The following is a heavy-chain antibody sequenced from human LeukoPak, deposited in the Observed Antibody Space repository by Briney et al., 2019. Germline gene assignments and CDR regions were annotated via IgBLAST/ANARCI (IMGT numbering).Heavy chain of an antibody. V-gene: IGHV4-39*01. CDR2: IYYSGTT. CDR1: GDSISSRSYY. CDR3: ARRHYGSGYYPYYFDY. D-gene: IGHD3-10*01. J-gene: IGHJ4*02. Sequence: KTSETLSLTCTVSGDSISSRSYYWGWIRQSPGKELEWIGTIYYSGTTFYNPSLKSRVTISVDTSKNQFSLRLNSVTAADTAVYYCARRHYGSGYYPYYFDYWGQGTLVTVSS.